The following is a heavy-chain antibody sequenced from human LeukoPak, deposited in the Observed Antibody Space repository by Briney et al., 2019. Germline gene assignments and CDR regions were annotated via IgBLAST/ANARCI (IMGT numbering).Heavy chain of an antibody. D-gene: IGHD1-7*01. CDR2: ISSSSDIT. V-gene: IGHV3-11*06. J-gene: IGHJ4*02. CDR3: ARDDDWNYEDY. CDR1: GFTFSDYY. Sequence: GGSLRLSCAASGFTFSDYYMSWIRQAPGKGLEWISYISSSSDITYYADSVKGRFTISRDNAKNSLYLQMNSLRAEDTAVYYCARDDDWNYEDYWGQGTLVTVSS.